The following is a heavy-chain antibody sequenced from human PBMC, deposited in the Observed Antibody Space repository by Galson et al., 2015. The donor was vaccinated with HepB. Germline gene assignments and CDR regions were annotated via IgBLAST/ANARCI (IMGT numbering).Heavy chain of an antibody. J-gene: IGHJ4*02. CDR1: GYTFTNYW. D-gene: IGHD6-19*01. Sequence: QSGAEVKKPGESLKMSCKGSGYTFTNYWIGWVRQMPGKGLEWMGIIWPGDSDTRYSPSFQGQVTISVDKSISTAYLQWSSLKASDTAMYYCARPVAGYGESGYFDSWGQGTLVTVSS. CDR3: ARPVAGYGESGYFDS. V-gene: IGHV5-51*03. CDR2: IWPGDSDT.